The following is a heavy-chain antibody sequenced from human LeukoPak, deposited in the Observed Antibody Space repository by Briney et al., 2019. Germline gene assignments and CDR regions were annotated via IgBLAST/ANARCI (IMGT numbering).Heavy chain of an antibody. Sequence: SETLSLTCTVSGGSSGTYSWSWIRQPAGKGLEWIGHIYTSGSTNYNPSLKSRVTISVDKSKNQFSLNLSSVTAADTAVYYCARLGYCSGGGGPWDYYYYMDVWGDGTTVTVSS. D-gene: IGHD2-15*01. J-gene: IGHJ6*03. V-gene: IGHV4-4*07. CDR3: ARLGYCSGGGGPWDYYYYMDV. CDR1: GGSSGTYS. CDR2: IYTSGST.